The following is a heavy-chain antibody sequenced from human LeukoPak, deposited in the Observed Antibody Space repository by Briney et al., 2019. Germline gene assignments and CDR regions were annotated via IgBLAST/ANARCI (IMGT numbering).Heavy chain of an antibody. CDR1: GFIFKKYW. Sequence: GESLRLSCAASGFIFKKYWMNWVRQVPGKGLECLANIKEDGSETYYADSVKGRFTISRDNPKNLLFLQINSLRVEDTAVYYCAKVSGYPGYYMDVWGKGTTVTVSS. D-gene: IGHD3-22*01. CDR3: AKVSGYPGYYMDV. V-gene: IGHV3-7*03. J-gene: IGHJ6*03. CDR2: IKEDGSET.